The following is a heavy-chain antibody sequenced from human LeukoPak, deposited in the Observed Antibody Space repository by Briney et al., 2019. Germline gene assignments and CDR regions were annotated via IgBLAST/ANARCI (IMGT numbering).Heavy chain of an antibody. CDR2: ISTYNGNT. CDR1: AYTSPNYG. J-gene: IGHJ6*03. CDR3: ALPAKGAFFYYYMEV. V-gene: IGHV1-18*01. Sequence: ASVKVSCKASAYTSPNYGITRVRQAPGRGLEWMGWISTYNGNTQYAQKFQGRLTMTTDTPTKTVYMELRSLRSNDTAVYYCALPAKGAFFYYYMEVWGKGTTVTVSS. D-gene: IGHD2-2*01.